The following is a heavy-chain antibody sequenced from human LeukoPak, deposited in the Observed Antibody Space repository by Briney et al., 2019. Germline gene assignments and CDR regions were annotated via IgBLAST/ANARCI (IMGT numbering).Heavy chain of an antibody. Sequence: GWSLRLSCAASGFTVSSNYMSWVRQAPGKGLEWVSVIYSGGSTYYADSVKGRFTISRDNSKNTLYLQMNSLRAEDTAVYYCARALMDPYSADYWGQGTLVTVSS. CDR1: GFTVSSNY. D-gene: IGHD1-26*01. J-gene: IGHJ4*02. CDR2: IYSGGST. V-gene: IGHV3-53*01. CDR3: ARALMDPYSADY.